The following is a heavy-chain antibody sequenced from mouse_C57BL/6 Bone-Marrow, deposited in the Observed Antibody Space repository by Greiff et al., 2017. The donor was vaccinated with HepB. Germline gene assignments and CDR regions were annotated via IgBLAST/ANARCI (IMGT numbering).Heavy chain of an antibody. CDR2: IDPSDSYT. J-gene: IGHJ3*01. Sequence: VQLQQSGAELVRPGTSVKLSCKASGYTFTSYWMHWVKQRPGQGLEWIGVIDPSDSYTNYNQKFKGKATLTVDTSPSTAYMQLSSLTSEDSAVYYCARRGGLRRGFAYWGQGTLVTVSA. CDR1: GYTFTSYW. D-gene: IGHD2-4*01. V-gene: IGHV1-59*01. CDR3: ARRGGLRRGFAY.